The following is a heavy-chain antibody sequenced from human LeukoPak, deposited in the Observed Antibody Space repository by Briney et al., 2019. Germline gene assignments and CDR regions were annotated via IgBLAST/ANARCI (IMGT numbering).Heavy chain of an antibody. CDR3: ARYCSGGSCQD. V-gene: IGHV4-39*01. Sequence: PSETLSLTCTVSGGSISSSSYYWGWIRQPPGKGLEWIGSIYYSGSTYYNPSLKSRVTISVDTSKNQFSLKLSSVTAADTAVYYCARYCSGGSCQDWGQGTPVTVSS. J-gene: IGHJ4*02. D-gene: IGHD2-15*01. CDR1: GGSISSSSYY. CDR2: IYYSGST.